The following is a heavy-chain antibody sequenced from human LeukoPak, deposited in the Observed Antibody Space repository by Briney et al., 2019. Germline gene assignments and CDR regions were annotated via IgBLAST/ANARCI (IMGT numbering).Heavy chain of an antibody. D-gene: IGHD3-10*02. CDR1: GGSISSGSYY. V-gene: IGHV4-61*02. Sequence: SETLSLTCTVSGGSISSGSYYWSWIRQPAGKGLEWIGRIYTSGSTNYNPSLKSRVTISVDTSKNQFSLKLSSVTALDTAVYYCARMLGLSLYYMDVWGKGTTVTVSS. CDR2: IYTSGST. J-gene: IGHJ6*03. CDR3: ARMLGLSLYYMDV.